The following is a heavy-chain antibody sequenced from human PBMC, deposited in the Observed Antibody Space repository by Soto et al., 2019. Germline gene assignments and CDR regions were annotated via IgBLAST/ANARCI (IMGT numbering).Heavy chain of an antibody. Sequence: ASVKVSCKASGYTFTSYAMHWVRQAPGQRLEWMGWINAGNGHTKYSQQFQGRVTITRDTSASTAYMELSSLRSEDTAVYYCARGDFWSGYYLRPPDYWGQGTLVTVSS. CDR2: INAGNGHT. J-gene: IGHJ4*02. CDR3: ARGDFWSGYYLRPPDY. D-gene: IGHD3-3*01. CDR1: GYTFTSYA. V-gene: IGHV1-3*01.